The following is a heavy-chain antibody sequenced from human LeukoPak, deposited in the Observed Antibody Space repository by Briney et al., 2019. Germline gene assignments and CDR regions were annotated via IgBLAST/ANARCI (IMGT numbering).Heavy chain of an antibody. CDR1: GFTFSSYA. V-gene: IGHV3-23*01. Sequence: HPGGSLRLSCAASGFTFSSYAMSWVRQAPGKGLEWISAISSNGASTYYAESVKGGFTIYRDNSENTLYLQMNSLGVEDSAVYYCAKGGTYYYDSWGQGTLVTVSS. CDR2: ISSNGAST. J-gene: IGHJ4*02. CDR3: AKGGTYYYDS. D-gene: IGHD3-16*01.